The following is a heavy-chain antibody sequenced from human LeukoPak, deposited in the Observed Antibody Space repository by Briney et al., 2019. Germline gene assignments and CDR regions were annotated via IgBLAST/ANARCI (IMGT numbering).Heavy chain of an antibody. V-gene: IGHV1-69*04. D-gene: IGHD5-12*01. CDR1: GGTFSSYA. Sequence: GASVKVSCKASGGTFSSYAISWVRQAPGQGLEWMGRIIPILGIANYAQKFQGRVTITADKSTSTAYMELSSLRSEDTAVYYCARGDSGYDEWGYYYYGMDVWGQGTTVTVSS. CDR3: ARGDSGYDEWGYYYYGMDV. CDR2: IIPILGIA. J-gene: IGHJ6*02.